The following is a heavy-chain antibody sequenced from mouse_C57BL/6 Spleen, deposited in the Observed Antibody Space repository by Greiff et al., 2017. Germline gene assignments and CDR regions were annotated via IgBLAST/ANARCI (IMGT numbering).Heavy chain of an antibody. CDR2: IHPSDSDT. Sequence: VKQRPGQGLEWIGRIHPSDSDTNYNQKFKGKATLTVDKSSSTAYMQLSSLTSEDSAVYYCAIGLGSYYFDYWGQGTTLTVSS. V-gene: IGHV1-74*01. D-gene: IGHD3-3*01. J-gene: IGHJ2*01. CDR3: AIGLGSYYFDY.